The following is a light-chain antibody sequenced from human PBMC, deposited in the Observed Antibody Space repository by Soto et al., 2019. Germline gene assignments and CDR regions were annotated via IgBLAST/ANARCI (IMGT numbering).Light chain of an antibody. Sequence: DIQMTQSPSSLSASVGDRVTITCRASQSISSYLNWYQQKPGKAPKLLIYAASSLQSGVPSRFSGSGSETDFTLTIISLQPEDFANYYCQQSYSTLFTFGPGTKVDIK. J-gene: IGKJ3*01. CDR2: AAS. CDR1: QSISSY. CDR3: QQSYSTLFT. V-gene: IGKV1-39*01.